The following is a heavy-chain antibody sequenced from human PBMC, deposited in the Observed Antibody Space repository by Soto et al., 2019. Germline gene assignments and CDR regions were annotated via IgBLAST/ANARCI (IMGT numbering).Heavy chain of an antibody. V-gene: IGHV1-2*02. J-gene: IGHJ4*02. Sequence: ASVKVSFKASQYTFSNYYLHWVRQAPGQRHEWMGWMNNGGGTIYAQEFQGRLTMTRDTSITTAYMELNRLSSDDTGFYYCATSSDWSTLLDYWGQGTLVTVSS. CDR1: QYTFSNYY. D-gene: IGHD6-19*01. CDR3: ATSSDWSTLLDY. CDR2: MNNGGGT.